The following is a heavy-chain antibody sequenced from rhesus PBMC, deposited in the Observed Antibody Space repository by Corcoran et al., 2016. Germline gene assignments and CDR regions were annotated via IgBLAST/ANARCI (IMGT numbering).Heavy chain of an antibody. Sequence: QVTLKESGPALVKPTQTLTMTCTFSGFSISTSGMGVGWIRPPPGTPLEWLALIYWDDDKYYSTSLKSRLTISKDTSKNQVVLTMTNMDPVDTATYYCARTATVAATLYFDYWGQGVLVTVSS. CDR2: IYWDDDK. D-gene: IGHD4-29*01. V-gene: IGHV2-174*01. J-gene: IGHJ4*01. CDR1: GFSISTSGMG. CDR3: ARTATVAATLYFDY.